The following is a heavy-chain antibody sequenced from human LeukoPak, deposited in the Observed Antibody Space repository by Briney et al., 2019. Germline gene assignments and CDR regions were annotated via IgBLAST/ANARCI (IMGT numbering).Heavy chain of an antibody. CDR2: IYYSGST. D-gene: IGHD6-13*01. CDR1: GGSISSRSYY. CDR3: ASLMGSGSWYSWFDP. Sequence: SETLSLTCTVSGGSISSRSYYWGWVRQPPGKGLEWIGSIYYSGSTYYNPSLKSRVTISVDTSKNQFSLKLSSVTAADTAVYYCASLMGSGSWYSWFDPWGQGTLVTVSS. J-gene: IGHJ5*02. V-gene: IGHV4-39*01.